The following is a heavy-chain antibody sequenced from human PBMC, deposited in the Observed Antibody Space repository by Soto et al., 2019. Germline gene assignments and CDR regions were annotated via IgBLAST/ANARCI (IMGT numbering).Heavy chain of an antibody. Sequence: QVQLQESGPGLVKPSQTLSLTCTVSGGSISSGGYYWTWIRQCPGEGLEWIAYIYYSGTTYYNPSLKSRVTLSLDMSENRFALRLSSVTAADTAVYYCASVRVPMVRDQLDYGMDVWGQGTTVTVPS. CDR3: ASVRVPMVRDQLDYGMDV. D-gene: IGHD3-10*01. CDR2: IYYSGTT. CDR1: GGSISSGGYY. J-gene: IGHJ6*02. V-gene: IGHV4-31*03.